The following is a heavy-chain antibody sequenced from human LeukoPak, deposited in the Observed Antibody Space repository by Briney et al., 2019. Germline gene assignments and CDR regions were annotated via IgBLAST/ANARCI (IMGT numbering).Heavy chain of an antibody. CDR2: ISYDGSNK. Sequence: PGGSLRLSCAASGFTFSSYAMHWVRQAPGKGLEWVAVISYDGSNKYYADSVEGRFTISRDNSKNTLYLQMNSLRAEDTAVYYCARAPAHYDSSGYYLEYFQHWGQGTLVTVSS. J-gene: IGHJ1*01. V-gene: IGHV3-30-3*01. D-gene: IGHD3-22*01. CDR3: ARAPAHYDSSGYYLEYFQH. CDR1: GFTFSSYA.